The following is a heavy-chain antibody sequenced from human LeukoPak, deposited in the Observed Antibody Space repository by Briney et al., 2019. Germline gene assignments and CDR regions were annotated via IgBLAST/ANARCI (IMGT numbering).Heavy chain of an antibody. D-gene: IGHD5-12*01. CDR2: ISSSSSYI. Sequence: PGGSLRLSCAASGFTFSSYSMNWVRQAPGKGLEWVSSISSSSSYIYYADSVKGRFTISRDNAENSLYLQMNSLRAEDTAVYYCARVCRYSGYDWDYWGQGTLVTVSS. CDR1: GFTFSSYS. V-gene: IGHV3-21*01. CDR3: ARVCRYSGYDWDY. J-gene: IGHJ4*02.